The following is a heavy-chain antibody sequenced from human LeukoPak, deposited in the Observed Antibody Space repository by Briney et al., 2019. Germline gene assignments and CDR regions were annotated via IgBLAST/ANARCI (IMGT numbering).Heavy chain of an antibody. J-gene: IGHJ4*02. CDR2: ISSSSSYI. V-gene: IGHV3-21*01. CDR1: GFTFSSYS. Sequence: GGSLRLSCAASGFTFSSYSMNWVRQAPGKGLEWVSSISSSSSYIYYADSVKGRFTISRDNAKNSLYLQMNSLRAEDTAVYYCARDYGGRRGGPDDYWGQGTLVTGSS. D-gene: IGHD5-24*01. CDR3: ARDYGGRRGGPDDY.